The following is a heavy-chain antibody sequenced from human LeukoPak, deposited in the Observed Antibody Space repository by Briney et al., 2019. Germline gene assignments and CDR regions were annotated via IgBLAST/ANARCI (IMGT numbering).Heavy chain of an antibody. V-gene: IGHV4-59*01. CDR2: IYYSGST. Sequence: TSETLSLTCTVSGGSISSYYWSWIRQPPGKGLEWIGYIYYSGSTNYNPSLKSRVTISVDTSKNQFSLKLSSVTAADTAVYYCARAGETQLFDYWGQGTLVTVSS. D-gene: IGHD1-1*01. CDR1: GGSISSYY. CDR3: ARAGETQLFDY. J-gene: IGHJ4*02.